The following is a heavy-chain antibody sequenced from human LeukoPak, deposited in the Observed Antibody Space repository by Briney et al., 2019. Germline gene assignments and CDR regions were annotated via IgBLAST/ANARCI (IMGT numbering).Heavy chain of an antibody. CDR3: ARAVSGRFDY. J-gene: IGHJ4*02. CDR1: GGSMSPYH. CDR2: IYYSGST. Sequence: KTSETLSLTCNVSGGSMSPYHWGWIRQPPGKGLEWTGYIYYSGSTNYNPSLNSRVTISVDTSKNQFSLRLSSVTAADTAIYYCARAVSGRFDYWGQGTLVTVSS. V-gene: IGHV4-59*08. D-gene: IGHD6-19*01.